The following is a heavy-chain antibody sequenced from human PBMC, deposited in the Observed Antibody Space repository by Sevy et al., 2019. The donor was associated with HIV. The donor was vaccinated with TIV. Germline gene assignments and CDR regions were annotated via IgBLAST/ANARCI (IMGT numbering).Heavy chain of an antibody. Sequence: GGSLRLSCAASGFTFSRNAMSWVRQAPGKGLEWASGITGSGGSTYYADSVKGRFTISRDNSKNTLYLQMNSLRVKDTAVYDCAKVGYCSSTSCYSIDDGMDVWGQGTTVTVSS. CDR3: AKVGYCSSTSCYSIDDGMDV. D-gene: IGHD2-2*03. V-gene: IGHV3-23*01. CDR2: ITGSGGST. CDR1: GFTFSRNA. J-gene: IGHJ6*02.